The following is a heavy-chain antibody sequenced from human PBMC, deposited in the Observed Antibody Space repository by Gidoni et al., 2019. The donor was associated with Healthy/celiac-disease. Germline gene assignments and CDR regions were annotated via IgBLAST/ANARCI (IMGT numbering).Heavy chain of an antibody. CDR3: ATGHSSSCSGGDY. J-gene: IGHJ4*02. D-gene: IGHD6-13*01. CDR2: ISYDGSNK. V-gene: IGHV3-30-3*01. CDR1: GFTFSSYA. Sequence: QVHLVESGGGVVQPGRSLRLSCAASGFTFSSYAMHWVRQAPGKGLEWVAGISYDGSNKYYADSVKGRFTISRDNSKNTLYLQMNSLRAEDTAVYYCATGHSSSCSGGDYWGQGTLVTVSS.